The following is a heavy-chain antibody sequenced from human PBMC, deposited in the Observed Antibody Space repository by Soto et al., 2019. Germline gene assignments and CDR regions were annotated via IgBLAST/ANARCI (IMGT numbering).Heavy chain of an antibody. CDR2: IGTAGDT. D-gene: IGHD2-15*01. CDR3: ARGQEVGAHFFDS. V-gene: IGHV3-13*01. Sequence: GGSLRLSCEASGFTFSGFDMHWVRQPTGKGLEWVSTIGTAGDTYYAVSVKGRFTISRDNAKNSLSLQMNSLRAGDTAVYFCARGQEVGAHFFDSWGQGTQVT. CDR1: GFTFSGFD. J-gene: IGHJ4*02.